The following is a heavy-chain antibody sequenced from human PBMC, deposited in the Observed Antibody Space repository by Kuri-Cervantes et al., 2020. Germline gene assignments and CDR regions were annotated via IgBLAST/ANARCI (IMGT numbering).Heavy chain of an antibody. CDR2: ISSNGGST. Sequence: GGSLRLSCAASGFTFSSYGMHWVRQAPGKGLEYVSAISSNGGSTYYADSVKGRFTISRDNAKNSLYLQMNSLRVEDTALYYCAKAYYYDTGGFDYWGQGTLVTVSS. CDR3: AKAYYYDTGGFDY. D-gene: IGHD3-22*01. V-gene: IGHV3-64*02. J-gene: IGHJ4*02. CDR1: GFTFSSYG.